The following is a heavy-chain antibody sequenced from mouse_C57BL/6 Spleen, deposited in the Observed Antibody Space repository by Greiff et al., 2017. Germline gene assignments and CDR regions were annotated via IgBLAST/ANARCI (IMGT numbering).Heavy chain of an antibody. CDR3: ARGGYYGRWYFDV. V-gene: IGHV1-22*01. CDR1: GYTFTDYN. J-gene: IGHJ1*03. CDR2: INPNNGGT. Sequence: EVKLLESGPELVKPGASVKMSCKASGYTFTDYNMHWVKQSHGKSLEWIGYINPNNGGTSYNQKFKGKATLTVNKSSSTAYMELRSLTSEDSAVYYCARGGYYGRWYFDVWGTGTTVTVSS. D-gene: IGHD1-1*01.